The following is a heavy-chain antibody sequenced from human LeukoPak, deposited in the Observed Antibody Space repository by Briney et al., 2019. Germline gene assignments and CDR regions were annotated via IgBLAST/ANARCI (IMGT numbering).Heavy chain of an antibody. CDR3: ARDGSGY. Sequence: GGSLRLSCAASGFTFSSYTMNWVRQAPGKGLEWVSYISSSSNTIYYADSVKGRFTISRDNAKNSLYLQMNSLRAEDTAVYYCARDGSGYWGQGTLVTVSS. CDR2: ISSSSNTI. V-gene: IGHV3-48*01. D-gene: IGHD3-10*01. J-gene: IGHJ4*02. CDR1: GFTFSSYT.